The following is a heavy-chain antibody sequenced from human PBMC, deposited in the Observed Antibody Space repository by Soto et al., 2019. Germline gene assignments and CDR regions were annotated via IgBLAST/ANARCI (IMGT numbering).Heavy chain of an antibody. V-gene: IGHV3-21*01. CDR3: ARDRGYDAHDYYYNAMDV. CDR2: IRGFSPYT. Sequence: EVQLVESGGGLVKPGGSLRLSCVASGFTFRTYTMNWVRQAPGKGLEWVSGIRGFSPYTFYAESVKGRFTISRDNAKNSLYLQMNSLGVEDTAVYYCARDRGYDAHDYYYNAMDVWGHGSTVTGSS. J-gene: IGHJ6*02. D-gene: IGHD2-15*01. CDR1: GFTFRTYT.